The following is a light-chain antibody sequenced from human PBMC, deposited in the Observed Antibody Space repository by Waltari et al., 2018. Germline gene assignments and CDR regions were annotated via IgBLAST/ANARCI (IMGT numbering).Light chain of an antibody. CDR2: GVS. V-gene: IGKV3-20*01. CDR3: QQFGGSPPWT. CDR1: QTVTSGS. J-gene: IGKJ1*01. Sequence: EVVLTQSPGTLSLSLGARATLSCRASQTVTSGSLAWFQHKPGQAPRLLIHGVSTRATGVPDRFSGSGSGTDFTLTISSLEAEDFALYFCQQFGGSPPWTFGQGTKVQ.